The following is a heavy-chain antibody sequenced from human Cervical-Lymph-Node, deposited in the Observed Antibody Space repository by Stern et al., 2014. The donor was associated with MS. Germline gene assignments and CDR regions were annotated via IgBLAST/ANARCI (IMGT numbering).Heavy chain of an antibody. Sequence: AHLVESGGGLVRPGGSLRLSCAASGFSFSDSYMSWIRQAPGKGLEWVSYITKSGGTTYYADSVKGRFTVSRDNAKNSLYVQMNNVRAEDTAVYYCARYYYDRSGYYFDYWGQGTLVTVSS. D-gene: IGHD3-22*01. V-gene: IGHV3-11*01. J-gene: IGHJ4*02. CDR3: ARYYYDRSGYYFDY. CDR1: GFSFSDSY. CDR2: ITKSGGTT.